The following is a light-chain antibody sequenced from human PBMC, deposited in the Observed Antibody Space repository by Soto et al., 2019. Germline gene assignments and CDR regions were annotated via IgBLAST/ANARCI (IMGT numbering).Light chain of an antibody. Sequence: GERATLSCRTSQSVISTSLAWYQQKPGQAPRLLIYGASNRATGIPDRFSGSGSGTDFTLTINRLEPGDFAMYYCPQYGSSPLTLGAGTKVDIK. J-gene: IGKJ4*01. CDR2: GAS. V-gene: IGKV3-20*01. CDR1: QSVISTS. CDR3: PQYGSSPLT.